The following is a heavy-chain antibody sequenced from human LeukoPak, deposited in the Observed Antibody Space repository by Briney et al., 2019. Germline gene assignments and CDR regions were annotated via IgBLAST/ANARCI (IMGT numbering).Heavy chain of an antibody. J-gene: IGHJ4*02. CDR3: VRSGSSWTQAFDY. D-gene: IGHD6-13*01. Sequence: PGGSLRLSCAASGFTFSTYAMTWVRQAPGKGLEWVSGISGSGGSTYYADSVKGRFTISRDNSKNTLYLQMNSLRAEDTAVYYCVRSGSSWTQAFDYWGQGTLVTVSS. V-gene: IGHV3-23*01. CDR2: ISGSGGST. CDR1: GFTFSTYA.